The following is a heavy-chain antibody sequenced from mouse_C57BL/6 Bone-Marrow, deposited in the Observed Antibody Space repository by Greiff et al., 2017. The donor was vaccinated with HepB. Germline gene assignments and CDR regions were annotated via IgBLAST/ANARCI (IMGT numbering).Heavy chain of an antibody. CDR1: GFNIKDDY. J-gene: IGHJ1*03. Sequence: VQLQQSGAELVRPGASVKLSCTASGFNIKDDYMHWVKQRPEQGLEWIGWIDPENGDTEYASKFQGKATITADTSSNTAYLQLSSLTSEDTAVYYCTPYYYGSSYRWYFDVWGTGTTVTVYS. CDR3: TPYYYGSSYRWYFDV. V-gene: IGHV14-4*01. D-gene: IGHD1-1*01. CDR2: IDPENGDT.